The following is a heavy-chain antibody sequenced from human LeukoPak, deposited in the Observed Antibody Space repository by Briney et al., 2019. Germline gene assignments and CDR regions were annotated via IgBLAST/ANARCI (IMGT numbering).Heavy chain of an antibody. CDR3: AREMYAGWYFAFDI. CDR2: ISNSGDYI. V-gene: IGHV3-21*01. D-gene: IGHD6-19*01. Sequence: PGGSLRLSCTVSGFTFSSFTMTWVRQGPGKGLEWVASISNSGDYIPYADSLKGRFTISRDNAKNSLFLQMCSLRAEDTAVYYCAREMYAGWYFAFDIWGQGTMVTVSS. CDR1: GFTFSSFT. J-gene: IGHJ3*02.